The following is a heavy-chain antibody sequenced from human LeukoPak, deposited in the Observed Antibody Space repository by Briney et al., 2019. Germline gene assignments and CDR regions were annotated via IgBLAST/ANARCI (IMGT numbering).Heavy chain of an antibody. CDR2: IKQDGSEK. J-gene: IGHJ4*02. CDR3: VRGHNGGPFDH. V-gene: IGHV3-7*03. D-gene: IGHD4-23*01. Sequence: PGGSLRLSCAASGFTFSSYWMSWVRQAPGKGLEWVANIKQDGSEKYYVDSVKGRFTISRDNAKNSLYLQMNSLRAEDTALYYCVRGHNGGPFDHWGQGIPVTVSS. CDR1: GFTFSSYW.